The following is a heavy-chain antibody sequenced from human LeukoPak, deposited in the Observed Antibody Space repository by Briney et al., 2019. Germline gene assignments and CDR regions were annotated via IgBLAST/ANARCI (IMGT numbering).Heavy chain of an antibody. CDR1: GFTFSDYY. Sequence: GGSLRLSCAASGFTFSDYYMSWIRQAPGKGLEWVSYISSSGSTIYYADSVKGRFTISRDNAKNSLYLQMNSLRAEDTAVYYCAGDDPLLRFDPWGQGTLVTVSS. J-gene: IGHJ5*02. V-gene: IGHV3-11*01. CDR2: ISSSGSTI. D-gene: IGHD2-2*01. CDR3: AGDDPLLRFDP.